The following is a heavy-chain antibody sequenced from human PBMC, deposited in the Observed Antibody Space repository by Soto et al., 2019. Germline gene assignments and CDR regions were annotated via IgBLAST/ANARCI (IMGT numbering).Heavy chain of an antibody. D-gene: IGHD2-2*01. V-gene: IGHV4-39*01. Sequence: SETLSLTCTVSGGSISSSSYYWGWIRQPPGKGLEWIGSIYYSGSTYYNPSLKSRVTISVDTSKNQFSLKLSSVTAADTAVYYCARQKRDIVVVPATLGTLNWFDPWGQGTLVTSPQ. CDR2: IYYSGST. CDR3: ARQKRDIVVVPATLGTLNWFDP. CDR1: GGSISSSSYY. J-gene: IGHJ5*02.